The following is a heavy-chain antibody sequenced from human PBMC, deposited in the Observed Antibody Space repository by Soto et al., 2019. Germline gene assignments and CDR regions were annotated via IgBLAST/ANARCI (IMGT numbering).Heavy chain of an antibody. CDR2: IYWDDDK. J-gene: IGHJ4*02. V-gene: IGHV2-5*02. D-gene: IGHD6-19*01. CDR1: RFSLRTSGVG. CDR3: AHSWRAGTAFDY. Sequence: QITLKESGLTLVKPTQTVTLTCTFSRFSLRTSGVGVGWIRQPPGKALEWLALIYWDDDKRYSPSLKSRLTITKHTSKNQVVLTMTNMDPVDTATYYCAHSWRAGTAFDYWGQGTLVTVSS.